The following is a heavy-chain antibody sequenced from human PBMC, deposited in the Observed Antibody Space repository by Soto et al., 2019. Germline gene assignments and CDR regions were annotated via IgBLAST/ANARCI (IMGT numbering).Heavy chain of an antibody. Sequence: QVQLVQSGAEVKEPGASVKVSCKASGYTFTSYGIGWVRQAPGQGREWMGWISAYNGNTNYAQKLQGRVTMTTDTSTSTAYMELRSLRSDDTAVYYCARRCGGDCSDAFDIWGQGTMVTVSS. V-gene: IGHV1-18*01. CDR2: ISAYNGNT. J-gene: IGHJ3*02. D-gene: IGHD2-21*02. CDR1: GYTFTSYG. CDR3: ARRCGGDCSDAFDI.